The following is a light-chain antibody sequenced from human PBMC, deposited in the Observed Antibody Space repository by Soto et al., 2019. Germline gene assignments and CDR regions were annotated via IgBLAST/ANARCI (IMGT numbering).Light chain of an antibody. CDR2: DAS. J-gene: IGKJ1*01. CDR1: QTVSSTY. V-gene: IGKV3-20*01. CDR3: QKYDDSPGT. Sequence: EIVLTQSPGTLSVSPGERVTLSCRASQTVSSTYLAWYQHKPGQAPRLLIYDASSRATGIPDRFSGSGSGTDFTLTIRRLEPEDFAVYYCQKYDDSPGTFVQGTKVEIK.